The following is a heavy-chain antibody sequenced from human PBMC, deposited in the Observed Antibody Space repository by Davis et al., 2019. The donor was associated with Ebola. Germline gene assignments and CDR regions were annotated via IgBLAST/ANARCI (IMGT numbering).Heavy chain of an antibody. V-gene: IGHV3-53*01. CDR2: IYSGGST. Sequence: GGSLRLSCAASGFTVSSNYMSWVRQAPGKGLEWVSVIYSGGSTYYADSVKGRFTISRDNSKNTLYLQMNSLRAEDTAVYYCAKGIRYCGGDCYLPKNFFDYWGQGTLVTVSS. J-gene: IGHJ4*02. CDR3: AKGIRYCGGDCYLPKNFFDY. D-gene: IGHD2-21*02. CDR1: GFTVSSNY.